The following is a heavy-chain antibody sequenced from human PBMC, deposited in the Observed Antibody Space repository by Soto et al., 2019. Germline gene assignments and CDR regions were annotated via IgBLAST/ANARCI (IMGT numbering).Heavy chain of an antibody. D-gene: IGHD4-17*01. CDR2: ISDYNGNA. CDR3: ARAPGSSFYDFDS. Sequence: QVQLVQSGAEVKKPGASVKVSCKASGYTFTNYLINWVRQAPGQGLEWMGRISDYNGNADYSQKLQDRVTMTTDTATNTAYLGLRSLTSDDSAVYFCARAPGSSFYDFDSWGQGTQVTVSS. CDR1: GYTFTNYL. J-gene: IGHJ4*02. V-gene: IGHV1-18*01.